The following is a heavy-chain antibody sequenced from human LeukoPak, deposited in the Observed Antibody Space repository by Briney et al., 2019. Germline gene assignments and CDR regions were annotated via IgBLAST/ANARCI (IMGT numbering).Heavy chain of an antibody. D-gene: IGHD3-22*01. V-gene: IGHV3-74*01. CDR1: GFTFSSYW. Sequence: GGSLRLSCAASGFTFSSYWMHWVRQAPGKGLVWVSRIKSDGSTNYADSVKGRFTISRDNAKNTVSLQLNSLRAEDTGVYYCARAPSEIGGYYPEYFRHWGQGTLVTVSS. CDR2: IKSDGST. CDR3: ARAPSEIGGYYPEYFRH. J-gene: IGHJ1*01.